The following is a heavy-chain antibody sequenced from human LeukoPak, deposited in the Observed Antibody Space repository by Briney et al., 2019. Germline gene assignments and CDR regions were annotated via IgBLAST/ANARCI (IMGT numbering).Heavy chain of an antibody. CDR3: VRACGGDCYLGDY. CDR2: ISSSSSTI. J-gene: IGHJ4*02. CDR1: GFTFSSYS. V-gene: IGHV3-48*04. D-gene: IGHD2-21*02. Sequence: PGGSLRLSCAASGFTFSSYSMNWVRQAPGKGLEWVSYISSSSSTIYYADSVKGRFTVSRDNTKNSLYLQMNSLRAEDTAVYYCVRACGGDCYLGDYWGQGTLVTVSS.